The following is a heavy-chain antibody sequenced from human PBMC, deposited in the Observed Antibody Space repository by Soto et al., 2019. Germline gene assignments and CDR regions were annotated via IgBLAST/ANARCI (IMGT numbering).Heavy chain of an antibody. J-gene: IGHJ5*02. CDR3: ARSSRCCSSTSCFLDP. CDR2: INHSGST. Sequence: QVQLQQWGAGLLKPSETLSLTCAVYGGSFSGYYWSWIRQPPGKGLVWIGEINHSGSTNYNPSLKSRVTISVDASKTQFTLKLSSVTAADSAVYYCARSSRCCSSTSCFLDPWGQGTLVTVSS. CDR1: GGSFSGYY. V-gene: IGHV4-34*01. D-gene: IGHD2-2*01.